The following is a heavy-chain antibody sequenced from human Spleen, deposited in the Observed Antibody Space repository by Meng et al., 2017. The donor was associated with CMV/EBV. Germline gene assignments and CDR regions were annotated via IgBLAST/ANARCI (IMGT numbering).Heavy chain of an antibody. CDR1: GFSFSTYS. CDR3: ARVRYLTGPEY. CDR2: ISSTSNYI. D-gene: IGHD1-20*01. J-gene: IGHJ4*02. V-gene: IGHV3-21*01. Sequence: SCAASGFSFSTYSLNWVRQAPGKGLEWVSSISSTSNYIYYADSVEGRFSISRDNAKNTLYLQMNSLGPEDTAVYFCARVRYLTGPEYWGQGTLVTVSS.